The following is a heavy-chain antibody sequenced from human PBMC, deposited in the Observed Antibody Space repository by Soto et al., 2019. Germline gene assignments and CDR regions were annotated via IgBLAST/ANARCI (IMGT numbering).Heavy chain of an antibody. CDR1: GFTFNNYA. Sequence: EVQLLDSGGGLVQPGGSLRLSCAASGFTFNNYAMNWVRQAPGKGLEWVATIGGTGGRTYYADSVKGRFTISRDKSKNALYVQINSLRVEATAVYHSAKDRLAGNFDYWGQGAQVTVST. CDR3: AKDRLAGNFDY. J-gene: IGHJ4*02. V-gene: IGHV3-23*01. CDR2: IGGTGGRT.